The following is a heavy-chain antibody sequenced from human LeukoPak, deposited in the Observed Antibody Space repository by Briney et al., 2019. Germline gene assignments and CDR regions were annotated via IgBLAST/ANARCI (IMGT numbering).Heavy chain of an antibody. V-gene: IGHV1-58*01. CDR2: IIVGSGQT. CDR3: AAGDTLVRGVIIPFAP. J-gene: IGHJ5*02. Sequence: GASVKVSCKASGFTLIKSAVQWVRQARGQRLEWVGWIIVGSGQTRYAQKFQERVTITRDMSTGTAFLELSSLRSEDLAVYYCAAGDTLVRGVIIPFAPWGQGTLVTVSS. CDR1: GFTLIKSA. D-gene: IGHD3-10*01.